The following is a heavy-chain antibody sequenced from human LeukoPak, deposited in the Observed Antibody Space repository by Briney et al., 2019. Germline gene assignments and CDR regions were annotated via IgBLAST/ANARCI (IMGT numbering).Heavy chain of an antibody. D-gene: IGHD2-2*02. CDR3: ARVPRRYCSSTSCYTGQYFQH. CDR1: GGSVSGYY. J-gene: IGHJ1*01. CDR2: VYYSGST. Sequence: SETLSLTCDVPGGSVSGYYWGWIRQPPGRGLEWIGYVYYSGSTNYNPSLKSRVTISVDASKNQFSLKLSSVTAADTAVYYCARVPRRYCSSTSCYTGQYFQHWGQGTLVTVSS. V-gene: IGHV4-59*02.